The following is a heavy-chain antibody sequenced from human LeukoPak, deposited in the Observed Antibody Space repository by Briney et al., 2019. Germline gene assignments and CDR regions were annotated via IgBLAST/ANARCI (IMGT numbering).Heavy chain of an antibody. CDR1: GFTVSSNY. CDR2: IYSDGSS. Sequence: PGGSLRLSCAASGFTVSSNYMSWVRQAPGKGLEWVLVIYSDGSSYYADSVKGRFTLSRDNSKNTLYLQMNSLRAEDTATYYCARDLYDSSGYYVPYDPWGRGTLVTVSS. J-gene: IGHJ5*02. D-gene: IGHD3-22*01. V-gene: IGHV3-66*01. CDR3: ARDLYDSSGYYVPYDP.